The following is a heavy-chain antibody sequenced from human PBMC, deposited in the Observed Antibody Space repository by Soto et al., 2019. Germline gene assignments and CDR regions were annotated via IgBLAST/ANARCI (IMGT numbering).Heavy chain of an antibody. CDR1: GFTFSSYA. CDR2: ISYDGSNK. V-gene: IGHV3-30-3*01. D-gene: IGHD6-13*01. Sequence: GGSLRLSCAASGFTFSSYAMHWVRQAPGKGLEWVAVISYDGSNKYYADPVKGRFTISRDNSKNTLYLQMNSLRAEDTAVYYCARPLYEAAAGYYYYYGMDVWGQGTTVTVSS. J-gene: IGHJ6*02. CDR3: ARPLYEAAAGYYYYYGMDV.